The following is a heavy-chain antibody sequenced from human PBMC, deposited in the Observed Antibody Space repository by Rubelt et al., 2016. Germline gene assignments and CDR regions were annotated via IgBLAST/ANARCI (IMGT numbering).Heavy chain of an antibody. D-gene: IGHD3-22*01. J-gene: IGHJ5*02. CDR1: GGSISSSSYY. V-gene: IGHV4-39*07. CDR2: IYYSGST. CDR3: ARGITMIPDL. Sequence: QLQLQESGPGLVKPSETLSLTCTVSGGSISSSSYYWGWIRQPPGKGLEWIGSIYYSGSTYYNPSLKSRVTLSVDSSKNQFSLKLSSVTAADTAVYYCARGITMIPDLWGQGTLVTVSS.